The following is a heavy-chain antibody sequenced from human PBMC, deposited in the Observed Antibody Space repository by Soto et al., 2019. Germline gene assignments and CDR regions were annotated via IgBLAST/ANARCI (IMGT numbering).Heavy chain of an antibody. CDR3: AKDPHGDFDY. CDR2: ISGNGGST. D-gene: IGHD4-17*01. V-gene: IGHV3-23*01. J-gene: IGHJ4*02. CDR1: RFSFRAHG. Sequence: PGGSLRLSCAASRFSFRAHGMHWVRQAPGKGLEWVSAISGNGGSTYYADSVKGRFTISRDNSKNTLYLQMNSLRAEDTAVYYCAKDPHGDFDYWGQGTLVTVSS.